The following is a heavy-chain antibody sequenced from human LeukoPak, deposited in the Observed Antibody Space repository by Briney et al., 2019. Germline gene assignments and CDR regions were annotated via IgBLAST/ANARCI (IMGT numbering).Heavy chain of an antibody. Sequence: PGGSLRLSCAASGFTFSSYAMHWVRQAPGKGLEWVAVTSYDGSNKYYADSVKGRFTISRDNSKNTLYLQMNSLRAEDTAVYYCARGPEYSSSWPPTQHWGQGTLVTVSS. V-gene: IGHV3-30-3*01. D-gene: IGHD6-13*01. J-gene: IGHJ1*01. CDR2: TSYDGSNK. CDR3: ARGPEYSSSWPPTQH. CDR1: GFTFSSYA.